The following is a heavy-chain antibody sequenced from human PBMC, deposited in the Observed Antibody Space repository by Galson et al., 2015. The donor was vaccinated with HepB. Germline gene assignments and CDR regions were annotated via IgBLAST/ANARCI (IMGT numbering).Heavy chain of an antibody. V-gene: IGHV1-18*01. CDR3: ARDDGSGSGNLQH. Sequence: QSGAEVKKPGASVKVSCKASGYTFSRYSINWVRQAPGQGLEWMGWISGYNGETNYAQKFQGRVTMTTDRSTRTAYMELRSLRSDDTAVYYCARDDGSGSGNLQHWGQGTLVTVSS. CDR1: GYTFSRYS. D-gene: IGHD6-19*01. J-gene: IGHJ1*01. CDR2: ISGYNGET.